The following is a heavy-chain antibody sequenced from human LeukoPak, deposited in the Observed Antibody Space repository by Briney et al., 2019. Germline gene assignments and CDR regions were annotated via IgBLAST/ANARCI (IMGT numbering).Heavy chain of an antibody. V-gene: IGHV3-73*01. CDR1: GFTFSGSA. Sequence: GGSLKLSCAASGFTFSGSAMHWVRQASGKGLEWVGRIRSKANSYATAYAASVKGRFTISGDDSKNTAYLQMNSLKTEDTAVYYCTSLVGATTLGFEDYWGQGTLVTVSS. CDR3: TSLVGATTLGFEDY. D-gene: IGHD1-26*01. J-gene: IGHJ4*02. CDR2: IRSKANSYAT.